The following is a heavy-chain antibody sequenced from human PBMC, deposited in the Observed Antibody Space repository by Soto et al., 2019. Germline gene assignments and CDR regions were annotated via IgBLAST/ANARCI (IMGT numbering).Heavy chain of an antibody. Sequence: ESGGGVVQPGRSLRLSCAASGFPFSSYGMHWVRQAPGKGLEWVAVISYDGSNQYYADSVKGRFTISRDNSKTTLYLEVNSLRPEDTAVYFCAKSRMGSSWYEGDAWGQGTLVTVSS. CDR3: AKSRMGSSWYEGDA. V-gene: IGHV3-30*18. D-gene: IGHD6-13*01. CDR2: ISYDGSNQ. CDR1: GFPFSSYG. J-gene: IGHJ5*02.